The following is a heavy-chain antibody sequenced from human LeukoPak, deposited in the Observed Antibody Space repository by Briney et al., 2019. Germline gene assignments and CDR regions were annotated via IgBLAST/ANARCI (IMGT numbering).Heavy chain of an antibody. D-gene: IGHD5-24*01. Sequence: GGSLKISGKGSGYTFANYWSGWVGQLHGKGLGGLGNIYPAGSDTRYSPSFQGQVTISADKSISTAYLQWSSLKASDTAMYYCARRKGDGYNSPFDYWGQGTLVTVSS. CDR2: IYPAGSDT. J-gene: IGHJ4*02. CDR1: GYTFANYW. V-gene: IGHV5-51*01. CDR3: ARRKGDGYNSPFDY.